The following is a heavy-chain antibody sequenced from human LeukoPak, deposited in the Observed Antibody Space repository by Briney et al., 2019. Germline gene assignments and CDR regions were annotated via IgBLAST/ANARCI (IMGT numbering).Heavy chain of an antibody. Sequence: SETLSLTCTVSGGSISSYYWSWIRQPPGKGLEWIGYIYYSGSTNYNPSLNSRLSMSVDTPNKQFSLNLRSVTAADTAVHYCVGGPYGASISNWFDPWGQGLLVTVSS. D-gene: IGHD4/OR15-4a*01. CDR3: VGGPYGASISNWFDP. J-gene: IGHJ5*02. CDR1: GGSISSYY. V-gene: IGHV4-59*01. CDR2: IYYSGST.